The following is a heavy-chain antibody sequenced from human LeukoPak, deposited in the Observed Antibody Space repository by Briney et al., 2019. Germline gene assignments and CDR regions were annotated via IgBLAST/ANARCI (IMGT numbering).Heavy chain of an antibody. CDR1: GGSIDTYY. Sequence: PSENLSLTCSVSGGSIDTYYWSWIRQSPGKGLEWIGYIYYFGNTDYPPSLKSRVTISVDTSKNQFSLNLRSVTAADTAVYYCAKLGSPRAFWGQGILVRVSS. V-gene: IGHV4-59*01. J-gene: IGHJ4*02. D-gene: IGHD7-27*01. CDR3: AKLGSPRAF. CDR2: IYYFGNT.